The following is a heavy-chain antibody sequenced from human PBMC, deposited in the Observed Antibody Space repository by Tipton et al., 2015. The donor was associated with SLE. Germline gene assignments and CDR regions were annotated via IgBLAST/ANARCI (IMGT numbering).Heavy chain of an antibody. CDR1: GFNFRTYA. J-gene: IGHJ4*02. CDR2: IRGRGSDT. CDR3: AKGYGDYVRALDF. Sequence: GSLRLSCVASGFNFRTYAMSWVRQSPGMGLEWVADIRGRGSDTNTRYADSVRGRFTISRDTSRNTLHLQMNSLRREDTAVYFCAKGYGDYVRALDFWGRRTLVTVSS. D-gene: IGHD4-17*01. V-gene: IGHV3-23*01.